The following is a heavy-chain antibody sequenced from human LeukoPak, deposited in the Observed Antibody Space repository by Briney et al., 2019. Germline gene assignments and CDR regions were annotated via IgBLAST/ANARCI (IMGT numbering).Heavy chain of an antibody. V-gene: IGHV3-21*01. CDR2: ISSSSSYI. D-gene: IGHD4-17*01. CDR3: ARDYGDHGEYFDY. CDR1: GFTFSSQN. J-gene: IGHJ4*02. Sequence: GALRLLCSSSGFTFSSQNMNWGRQGSGKGLEWVLSISSSSSYIYYADSVKGRFTISRDNAKNSLYLQMNSLRDEDTAVYYCARDYGDHGEYFDYWGQGTLVTVSS.